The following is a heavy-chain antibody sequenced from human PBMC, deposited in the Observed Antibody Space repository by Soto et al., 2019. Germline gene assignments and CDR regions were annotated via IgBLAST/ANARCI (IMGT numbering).Heavy chain of an antibody. D-gene: IGHD4-4*01. CDR3: ASPPISNRYYYGMDV. Sequence: QVQLVQSGAEVKKPGSSVKVSCKASGGTFSSYAISWVRQAPGQGLEWMGGIIPIFGTANYAQKFQGRVTINADESTNRAELELSSLRHEDTAVYYCASPPISNRYYYGMDVWGQGTTVTVSS. CDR2: IIPIFGTA. V-gene: IGHV1-69*12. J-gene: IGHJ6*02. CDR1: GGTFSSYA.